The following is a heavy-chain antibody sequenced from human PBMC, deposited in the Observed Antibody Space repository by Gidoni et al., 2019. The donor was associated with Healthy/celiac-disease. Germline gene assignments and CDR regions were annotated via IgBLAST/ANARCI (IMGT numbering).Heavy chain of an antibody. Sequence: VPLVQSGAEVTKPGESLTISCQGSGYSFTSYWIGWVRQMPGKGLEWMGIIDPGDADTRDSPSFQGQVTISADKSISTAYLQWSSRKAADTDMYYCARGYCTNGVGKNGFDPWGQGTLVTVSS. CDR1: GYSFTSYW. D-gene: IGHD2-8*01. V-gene: IGHV5-51*01. J-gene: IGHJ5*02. CDR3: ARGYCTNGVGKNGFDP. CDR2: IDPGDADT.